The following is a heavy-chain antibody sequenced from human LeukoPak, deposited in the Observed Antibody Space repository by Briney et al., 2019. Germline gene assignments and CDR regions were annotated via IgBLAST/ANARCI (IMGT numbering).Heavy chain of an antibody. CDR2: IYYSGST. J-gene: IGHJ4*02. D-gene: IGHD6-6*01. Sequence: SETLSLTCTVSGGSIINYYWSWIRQPPGKGLEWIGYIYYSGSTNYNPSLKSRVTISVDTSKNQFSLKLSSVTAADTAVYYCARVRSIAARPFDYWGQGTLVTVSS. V-gene: IGHV4-59*01. CDR1: GGSIINYY. CDR3: ARVRSIAARPFDY.